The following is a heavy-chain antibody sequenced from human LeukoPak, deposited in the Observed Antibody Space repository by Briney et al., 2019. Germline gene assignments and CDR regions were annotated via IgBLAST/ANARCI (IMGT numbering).Heavy chain of an antibody. J-gene: IGHJ4*02. CDR2: FSGSGGST. Sequence: GGSLRLSCAASGFTFSSYSMNWVRQAPGRGLEWVSSFSGSGGSTYHADSVKGRFTISRDNSKNTLYLQMNSLRAEDTAVYYCARVAVAGTSSKYFFDYWGQGTLVTVSS. CDR3: ARVAVAGTSSKYFFDY. V-gene: IGHV3-23*01. CDR1: GFTFSSYS. D-gene: IGHD6-19*01.